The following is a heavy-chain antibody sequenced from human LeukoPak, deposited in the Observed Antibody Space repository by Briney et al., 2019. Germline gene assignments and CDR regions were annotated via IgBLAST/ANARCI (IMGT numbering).Heavy chain of an antibody. CDR1: GFTFSNAW. CDR2: IKSRSDNGTT. V-gene: IGHV3-15*01. CDR3: TTDYYYYGMDV. J-gene: IGHJ6*02. Sequence: GGSLRLSCVASGFTFSNAWLRWVRQAPGKGLEWVGRIKSRSDNGTTDYAAPVKGRFTISRDDSKNMLYLQLNSLKTEDTAVYYCTTDYYYYGMDVWGQGTTVTVSS.